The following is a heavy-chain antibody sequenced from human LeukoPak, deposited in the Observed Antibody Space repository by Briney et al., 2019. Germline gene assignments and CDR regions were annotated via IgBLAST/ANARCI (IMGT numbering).Heavy chain of an antibody. CDR3: ARLWFGELSNYYYYMDV. V-gene: IGHV5-51*01. D-gene: IGHD3-10*01. J-gene: IGHJ6*03. CDR1: GSSFTSYW. Sequence: GESLQISCKGSGSSFTSYWIGWVRQLPGKGLEWMGIIYPGDSDTRYSPSFQGQVTISADKSISTAYLQWSSLKASDTAMYYCARLWFGELSNYYYYMDVWGKGTTVTVSS. CDR2: IYPGDSDT.